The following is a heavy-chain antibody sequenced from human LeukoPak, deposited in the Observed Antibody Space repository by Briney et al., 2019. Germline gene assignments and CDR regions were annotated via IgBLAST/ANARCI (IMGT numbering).Heavy chain of an antibody. CDR3: TRDSVLRGWYRPSWFDP. CDR2: ISWNSGSI. CDR1: GFTFDDYA. V-gene: IGHV3-9*01. Sequence: SLRLSCAASGFTFDDYAMHWVRQAPGKGLEWVSGISWNSGSIGYADSVKGRFTISRDNAKNSLYLQMNSLKTEDTAVYYCTRDSVLRGWYRPSWFDPWGQGTLVTVSS. J-gene: IGHJ5*02. D-gene: IGHD6-19*01.